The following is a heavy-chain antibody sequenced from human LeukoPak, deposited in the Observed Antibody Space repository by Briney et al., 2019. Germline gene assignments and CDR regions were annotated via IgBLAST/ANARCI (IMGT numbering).Heavy chain of an antibody. CDR3: ARSQLVAVGNVFDY. V-gene: IGHV4-61*02. D-gene: IGHD6-13*01. J-gene: IGHJ4*02. CDR2: IYTSGST. CDR1: GGSISSGSYY. Sequence: SETLSLTCTVSGGSISSGSYYWSWIRQPAGKGLEWIGRIYTSGSTNYNPSLKSRVTISVDTSKNQFSLKLSSVTAADTAVYYCARSQLVAVGNVFDYWGQGTLVTVSS.